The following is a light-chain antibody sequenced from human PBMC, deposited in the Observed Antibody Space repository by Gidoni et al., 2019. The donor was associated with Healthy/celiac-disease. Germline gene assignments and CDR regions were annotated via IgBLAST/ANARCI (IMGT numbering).Light chain of an antibody. J-gene: IGKJ1*01. Sequence: DIQMTHPPSSLSASVGDRVTITCRASQSISSYLNWYQQKPGKAPKLLIYAASSLQSEVPSRFSGSGSGTDFTLTISSLQPEDFATYYCQQSYSTPWTFGQGTKVEIK. CDR2: AAS. CDR1: QSISSY. CDR3: QQSYSTPWT. V-gene: IGKV1-39*01.